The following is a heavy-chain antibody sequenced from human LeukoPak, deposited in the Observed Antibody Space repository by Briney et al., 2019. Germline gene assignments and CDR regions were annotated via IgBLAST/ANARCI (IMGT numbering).Heavy chain of an antibody. J-gene: IGHJ4*02. CDR2: ISGSGGST. CDR1: GFTFSSYA. CDR3: ARADYSSSWYYFDY. Sequence: GGSLRLSCAASGFTFSSYAMSWVRQAPGKGLEWVSAISGSGGSTYYADSVKGRFTISRDNSKNTLYLQMNSLRAEDTAVYYCARADYSSSWYYFDYWGQGTLVTVSS. D-gene: IGHD6-13*01. V-gene: IGHV3-23*01.